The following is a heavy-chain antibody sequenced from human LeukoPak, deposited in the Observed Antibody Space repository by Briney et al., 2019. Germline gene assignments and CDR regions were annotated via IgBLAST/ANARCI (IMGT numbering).Heavy chain of an antibody. V-gene: IGHV4-39*07. J-gene: IGHJ5*02. CDR1: GVSITSGTFD. D-gene: IGHD5/OR15-5a*01. CDR3: ARAGILSTGDYFDP. CDR2: IHDSGST. Sequence: SETLSLTCSVSGVSITSGTFDWGWTRQPPGKALEWSGTIHDSGSTSYNPTLQSRVTISVDTSKNQFSLKLSSVTAADTAVYYCARAGILSTGDYFDPWGQGTLVTVSS.